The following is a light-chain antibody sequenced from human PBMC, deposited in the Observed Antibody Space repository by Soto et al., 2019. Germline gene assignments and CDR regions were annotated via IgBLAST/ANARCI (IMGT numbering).Light chain of an antibody. CDR2: AAS. CDR1: QSISSS. CDR3: QQGDSFPIT. Sequence: DIQMTQSPSSVSASVGDRVTITCRASQSISSSLAWYQQKPGTVPKLLIYAASSLQSGVPSRFSGSGAGTEFTLSNSSLQTEDFGTYYCQQGDSFPITFGQGTRL. J-gene: IGKJ5*01. V-gene: IGKV1-12*01.